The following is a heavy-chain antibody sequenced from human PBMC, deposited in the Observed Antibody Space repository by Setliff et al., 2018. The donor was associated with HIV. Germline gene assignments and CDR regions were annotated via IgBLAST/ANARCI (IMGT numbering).Heavy chain of an antibody. Sequence: TLSLTCTDSGGSITSGGFYWSWIRQYPQKGLEWIGYIYYSGGTYYNPSLKSRVTMSVDTSKNQFSLKLSSVTAADTALYYCARTITTFGVIGRGGRMDVWGKGTTVTVSS. CDR1: GGSITSGGFY. CDR3: ARTITTFGVIGRGGRMDV. V-gene: IGHV4-31*03. D-gene: IGHD3-3*01. CDR2: IYYSGGT. J-gene: IGHJ6*04.